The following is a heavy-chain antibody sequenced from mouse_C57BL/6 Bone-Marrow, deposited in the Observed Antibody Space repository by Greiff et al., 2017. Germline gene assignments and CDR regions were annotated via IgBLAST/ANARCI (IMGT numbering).Heavy chain of an antibody. D-gene: IGHD1-1*02. CDR3: ASDGGNSGGAFDY. CDR1: GYTFTDYN. Sequence: VQLQQSGPELVKPGASVKLSCKASGYTFTDYNMHWVKQSHGKSLEWIGNINPNNGSTSYNQKFKGKATLTVNKSSSTAYMELRSLTSEDSAVYYGASDGGNSGGAFDYWGQGTSVTVSS. J-gene: IGHJ4*01. CDR2: INPNNGST. V-gene: IGHV1-22*01.